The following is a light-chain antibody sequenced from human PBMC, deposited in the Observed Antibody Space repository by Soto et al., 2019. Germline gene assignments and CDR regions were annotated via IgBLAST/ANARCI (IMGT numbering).Light chain of an antibody. V-gene: IGKV3-15*01. CDR3: QKYNSWPQIN. J-gene: IGKJ5*01. CDR1: QSVRTK. CDR2: GAS. Sequence: ESVLTQSPDTLYVSQCEGATLSCRASQSVRTKLAWYQQKAGQAPRLIIYGASTRATGIPDRFSGSGSGAEFTLTIRRLKSEDFAVYYCQKYNSWPQINFGQGKRLEIK.